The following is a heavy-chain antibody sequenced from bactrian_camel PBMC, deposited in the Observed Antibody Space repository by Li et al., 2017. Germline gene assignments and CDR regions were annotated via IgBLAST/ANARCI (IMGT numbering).Heavy chain of an antibody. D-gene: IGHD5*01. CDR2: MNNNPA. Sequence: HVQLVESGGTSVQAGGSLRLSCKVSGLTDAIDCLKWFRQAPGKERKGVAAMNNNPATYSDAVKGRFTISRDAGDVAGNITLFPQMNDLKPEDTAMYYCAVDGWGARCSVRAGWYRLGQGTQVTVS. V-gene: IGHV3S26*01. J-gene: IGHJ4*01. CDR1: GLTDAIDC.